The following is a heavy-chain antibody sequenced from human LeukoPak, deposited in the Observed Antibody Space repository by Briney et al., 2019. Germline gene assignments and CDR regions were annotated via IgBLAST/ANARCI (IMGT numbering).Heavy chain of an antibody. CDR3: ARGAPRMDV. CDR2: IYYSGST. CDR1: GGSFSGYY. V-gene: IGHV4-59*01. J-gene: IGHJ6*02. Sequence: PETLSLTCAVYGGSFSGYYWSWIRQPPGKGLEWIGYIYYSGSTNYNPSLKSRVTISVDTSKNQFSLKLSSVTAADTAVYYCARGAPRMDVWGQGTTVTVSS.